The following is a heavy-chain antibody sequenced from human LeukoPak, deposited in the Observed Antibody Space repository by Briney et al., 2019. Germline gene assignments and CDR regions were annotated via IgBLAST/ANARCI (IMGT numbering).Heavy chain of an antibody. J-gene: IGHJ4*02. D-gene: IGHD3-22*01. V-gene: IGHV1-69*13. Sequence: ASVKVSCKASGGTFSSYAISWLRQAPGQGLEWMGGIIPMFGSANYAQKFQGRLTITADELTSTAYMELSSLRSEDTAVYYCARDAAIYDSGAYYYLWWGQGTLVTVSS. CDR2: IIPMFGSA. CDR1: GGTFSSYA. CDR3: ARDAAIYDSGAYYYLW.